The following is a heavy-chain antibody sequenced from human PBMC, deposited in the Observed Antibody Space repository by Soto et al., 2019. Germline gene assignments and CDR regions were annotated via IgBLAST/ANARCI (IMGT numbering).Heavy chain of an antibody. CDR1: GGSFSGDY. V-gene: IGHV4-34*01. CDR2: ISQSEGT. J-gene: IGHJ4*02. D-gene: IGHD5-18*01. Sequence: TMSLTCRVFGGSFSGDYWSWIRQPPGKGLEWIGEISQSEGTHYNPSLKSRVTISLDTSNNQFSLKLTSVTAADTALYYCARGMDAAKTGYWGQGTLVTVSS. CDR3: ARGMDAAKTGY.